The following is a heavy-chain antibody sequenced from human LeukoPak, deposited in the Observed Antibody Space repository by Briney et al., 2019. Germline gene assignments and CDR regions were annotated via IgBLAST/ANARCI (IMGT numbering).Heavy chain of an antibody. V-gene: IGHV1-24*01. CDR3: ATVYDFWSGYGTKNWFDP. J-gene: IGHJ5*02. CDR1: GYTLTELS. D-gene: IGHD3-3*01. Sequence: ASVKVSYKVSGYTLTELSMHWVRQAPGKGLEWMGGFDPEDGETIYAQKFQGRVTMTEDTSTDTAYMELSSLRSEDTAVYYCATVYDFWSGYGTKNWFDPWGQGTLVTVSS. CDR2: FDPEDGET.